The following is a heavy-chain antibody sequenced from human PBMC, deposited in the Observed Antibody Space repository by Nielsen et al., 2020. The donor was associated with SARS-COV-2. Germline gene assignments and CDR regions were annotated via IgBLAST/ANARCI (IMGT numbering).Heavy chain of an antibody. CDR2: IWYDGSNK. J-gene: IGHJ4*02. Sequence: GGSLRLSCAASGFTFSSYGMHWVRQAPGKGLEWVAVIWYDGSNKYYADSVKGRFTISRDNSKNTLYLQMNSLRAEDTAVYYCARSRAIFGEFDYWGQGTLVTVSS. V-gene: IGHV3-33*08. CDR1: GFTFSSYG. D-gene: IGHD3-3*01. CDR3: ARSRAIFGEFDY.